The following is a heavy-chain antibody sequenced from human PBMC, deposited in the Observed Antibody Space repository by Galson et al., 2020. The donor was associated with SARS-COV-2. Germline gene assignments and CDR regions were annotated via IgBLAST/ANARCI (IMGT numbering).Heavy chain of an antibody. CDR2: IITLFATP. CDR3: ARRIYFDSPVYDDDAFDI. CDR1: GGVFKTYA. Sequence: ASVKVSCKASGGVFKTYAFSWVRQAPGQGLEWMGGIITLFATPNYAQKFQGRVTITTDESTSTAYMELSSLRSDDTAVYYCARRIYFDSPVYDDDAFDIWGQGTMVTVSA. D-gene: IGHD3-22*01. V-gene: IGHV1-69*05. J-gene: IGHJ3*02.